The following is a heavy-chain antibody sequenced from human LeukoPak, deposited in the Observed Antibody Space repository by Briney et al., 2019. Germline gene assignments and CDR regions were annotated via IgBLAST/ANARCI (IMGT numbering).Heavy chain of an antibody. CDR3: AKTGYGSGSYLYNWFDP. J-gene: IGHJ5*02. CDR1: GFTFSSYA. D-gene: IGHD3-10*01. Sequence: GGSLRPSCAASGFTFSSYAMSWVRQAPGKGLEWVSAISGSGGSTYYADSVKGRFTISRDNSKNTLYLQMNSLRAEDTAVYYCAKTGYGSGSYLYNWFDPWGQGTLVTVSS. V-gene: IGHV3-23*01. CDR2: ISGSGGST.